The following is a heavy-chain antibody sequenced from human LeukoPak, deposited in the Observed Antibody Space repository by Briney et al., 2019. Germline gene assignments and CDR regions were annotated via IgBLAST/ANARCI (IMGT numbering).Heavy chain of an antibody. CDR3: ARGRYCSSTSCFYFDY. CDR2: INPNSGGT. D-gene: IGHD2-2*01. J-gene: IGHJ4*02. V-gene: IGHV1-2*06. Sequence: GASVKVSFKASGYTFTGYYMHWVRQAPGQGLEWMGRINPNSGGTNYAQKFQGRVTMTRDTSISTAYMELSRLRSDDTAVYYCARGRYCSSTSCFYFDYWGQGTLVTVSS. CDR1: GYTFTGYY.